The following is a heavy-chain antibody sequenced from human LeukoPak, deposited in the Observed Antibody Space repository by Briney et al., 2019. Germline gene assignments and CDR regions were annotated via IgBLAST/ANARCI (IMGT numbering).Heavy chain of an antibody. CDR3: ARAARNDYCDSSGYYGGILYYFDY. CDR2: IYTSGST. D-gene: IGHD3-22*01. CDR1: GGSIRSGSSY. V-gene: IGHV4-61*02. J-gene: IGHJ4*02. Sequence: SQTLSLTCTVSGGSIRSGSSYWSCVRQHAGKGLGWLGRIYTSGSTNYNPSLKSRVTISVDTSKNQFSLKLSSVTAADTAVYYCARAARNDYCDSSGYYGGILYYFDYWGQGTLVTVSS.